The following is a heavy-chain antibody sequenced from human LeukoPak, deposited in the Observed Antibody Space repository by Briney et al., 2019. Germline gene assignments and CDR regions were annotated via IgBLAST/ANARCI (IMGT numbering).Heavy chain of an antibody. CDR1: GFTFISYW. CDR2: IGSDGSRT. Sequence: GGSLRLSCAASGFTFISYWMHWVRQAPGKGLEWVSRIGSDGSRTSYAGSVKGRFTISRDNAKNTLYLQMNSLRAEDTAVYYCGRVQVAGGVYWGQGTLVTVSS. CDR3: GRVQVAGGVY. D-gene: IGHD3-10*01. V-gene: IGHV3-74*01. J-gene: IGHJ4*02.